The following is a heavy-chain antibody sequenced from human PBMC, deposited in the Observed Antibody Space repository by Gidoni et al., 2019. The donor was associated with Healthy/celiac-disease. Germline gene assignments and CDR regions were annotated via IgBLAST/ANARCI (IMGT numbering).Heavy chain of an antibody. CDR2: IWYDGSNK. Sequence: QVQLVASGGGVVQPGRSLRLSCSASGFPFRSYGMHWVRQAPGKGLEWVAVIWYDGSNKYYADSVKGRFTISRDNSKNTLYLQMNSLRAEDTAVYYCARDFEDGDYGGEPDYWGQGTLVTVSS. V-gene: IGHV3-33*01. CDR1: GFPFRSYG. CDR3: ARDFEDGDYGGEPDY. J-gene: IGHJ4*02. D-gene: IGHD4-17*01.